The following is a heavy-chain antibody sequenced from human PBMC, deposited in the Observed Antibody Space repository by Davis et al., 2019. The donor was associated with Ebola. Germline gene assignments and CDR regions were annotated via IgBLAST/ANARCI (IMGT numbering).Heavy chain of an antibody. CDR1: GFTVSSNY. CDR2: ISGSGGST. J-gene: IGHJ4*02. CDR3: AKAVRSKVITMVQGVVDY. V-gene: IGHV3-23*01. Sequence: GGSLRLSCAASGFTVSSNYMSWVRQAPGKGLEWVSAISGSGGSTYYADSVKGRFTISRDNSKNTLYLQMNSLRAEDTAVYYCAKAVRSKVITMVQGVVDYWGQGTLVTVSS. D-gene: IGHD3-10*01.